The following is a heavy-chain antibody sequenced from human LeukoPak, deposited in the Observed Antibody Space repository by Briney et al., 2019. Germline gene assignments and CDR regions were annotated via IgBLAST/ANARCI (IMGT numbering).Heavy chain of an antibody. Sequence: ASVKVSCKASGYTFTSYGISWVRQAPGQGLEWMGWISAYNGNTNYAQKLQGRVTMTTDTSASTAYMELRSLRSDDTAVYYCARSRDYYGSGSSPPDYWGQETLVTVSS. D-gene: IGHD3-10*01. V-gene: IGHV1-18*04. J-gene: IGHJ4*02. CDR3: ARSRDYYGSGSSPPDY. CDR1: GYTFTSYG. CDR2: ISAYNGNT.